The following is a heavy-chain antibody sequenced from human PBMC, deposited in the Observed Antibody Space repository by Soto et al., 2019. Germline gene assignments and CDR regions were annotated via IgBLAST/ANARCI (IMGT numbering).Heavy chain of an antibody. J-gene: IGHJ4*02. V-gene: IGHV4-39*01. CDR2: IDYSGTA. D-gene: IGHD4-4*01. Sequence: SETLSLTCTVSYGSISVSNVFWGWVRQSPGKGLEWIGNIDYSGTAYFNPSLGTRVTFPVDTSKNQFSLTLYSVTAADTAVYYCARTTGRHLDFWGQGILVTVSS. CDR3: ARTTGRHLDF. CDR1: YGSISVSNVF.